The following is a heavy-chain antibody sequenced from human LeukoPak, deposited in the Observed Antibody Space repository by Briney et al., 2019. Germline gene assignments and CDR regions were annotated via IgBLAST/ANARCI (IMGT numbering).Heavy chain of an antibody. CDR1: GFTFSSYG. V-gene: IGHV3-30*18. CDR3: AKVSQLMRAFDI. J-gene: IGHJ3*02. Sequence: GRSLRLSCAASGFTFSSYGMHWVRQAPGKGLEWVAVISYDGSNKYYADSVKGRFTISRGNSKNTLYLQMNSLRAEDTAVYYCAKVSQLMRAFDIWGQGTMVTVPS. D-gene: IGHD2-2*01. CDR2: ISYDGSNK.